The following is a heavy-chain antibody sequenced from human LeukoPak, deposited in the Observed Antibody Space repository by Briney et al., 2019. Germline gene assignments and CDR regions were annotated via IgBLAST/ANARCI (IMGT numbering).Heavy chain of an antibody. V-gene: IGHV3-30*18. CDR3: AKSQIAAAGPTGDY. J-gene: IGHJ4*02. D-gene: IGHD6-13*01. CDR2: ISYDGSNK. CDR1: GFTFSSYG. Sequence: GGSLRLSCAASGFTFSSYGMHWVRQAPGKGLEWVAVISYDGSNKYYADSVKGRSTISRDNSKNTLYLQMNSLRAEDTAVYYCAKSQIAAAGPTGDYWGQGTLVTVSS.